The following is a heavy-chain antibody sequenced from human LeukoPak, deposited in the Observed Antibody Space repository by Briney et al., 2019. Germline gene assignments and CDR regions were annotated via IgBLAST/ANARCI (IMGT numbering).Heavy chain of an antibody. CDR2: IIPIFGTA. V-gene: IGHV1-69*01. Sequence: SVKASCKASGGTFSSYAISWVRQAPGQGLEWMGGIIPIFGTANYAQKFQGRVTITADESTSTAYMELSSLRSEDTAVYYCARVGVDTAMVTYYYFDYWGQGTLVTVSS. J-gene: IGHJ4*02. CDR3: ARVGVDTAMVTYYYFDY. D-gene: IGHD5-18*01. CDR1: GGTFSSYA.